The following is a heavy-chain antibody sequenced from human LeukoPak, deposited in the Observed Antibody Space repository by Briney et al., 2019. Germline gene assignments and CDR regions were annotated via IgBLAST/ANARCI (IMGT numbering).Heavy chain of an antibody. CDR3: AKEVLYSYGYFDY. J-gene: IGHJ4*02. Sequence: GGSLRLSCAASGFTFSSYGMHWVRQAPGKGLECVAVTSYDGSNQDYADSVKGRFTISRDKFKNTVYLQMNSLRAEDTAVYYCAKEVLYSYGYFDYWGQGTLVTVSS. V-gene: IGHV3-30*18. CDR1: GFTFSSYG. D-gene: IGHD5-18*01. CDR2: TSYDGSNQ.